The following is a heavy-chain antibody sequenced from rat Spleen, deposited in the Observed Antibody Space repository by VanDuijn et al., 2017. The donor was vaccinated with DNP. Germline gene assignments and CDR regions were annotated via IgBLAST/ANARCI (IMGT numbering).Heavy chain of an antibody. Sequence: VQLQESGPGLVQPSQTLSLTCTVSGFSLTRDGVTWVRQPPGRGLEWLAAMSSGGSTYFNSTLKSRLSISRDTSKSQVFLKMNSLQIEDTAIYFCTRDPLYNTGALDAWGQGISVTVSS. J-gene: IGHJ4*01. D-gene: IGHD4-1*01. CDR3: TRDPLYNTGALDA. CDR2: MSSGGST. CDR1: GFSLTRDG. V-gene: IGHV2S12*01.